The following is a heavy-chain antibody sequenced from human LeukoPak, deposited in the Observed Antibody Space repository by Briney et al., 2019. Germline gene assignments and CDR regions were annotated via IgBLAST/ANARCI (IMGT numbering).Heavy chain of an antibody. V-gene: IGHV3-23*01. CDR2: ISDSGGST. D-gene: IGHD3-16*02. Sequence: PGGSLRLSCVASGFTFSDYAMSWVRQAPGKGLEWVSGISDSGGSTYYTDSVEGRCTISRDNSKKTVSLQMNNLRAEDTAVYFCARHDSFIPFWGQGTLVTVTS. J-gene: IGHJ4*02. CDR1: GFTFSDYA. CDR3: ARHDSFIPF.